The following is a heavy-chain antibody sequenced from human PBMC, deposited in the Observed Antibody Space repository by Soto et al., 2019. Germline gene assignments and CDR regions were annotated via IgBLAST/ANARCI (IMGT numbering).Heavy chain of an antibody. CDR2: INPSGGST. V-gene: IGHV1-46*01. J-gene: IGHJ3*02. D-gene: IGHD1-20*01. CDR3: ARDRAGITGGNDAFDI. Sequence: GASVKVSCKASGYTFTSYYMHWVRQAPGQGLEWMGIINPSGGSTSYAQKFQGRVTMTRDTSTSTVYMELSSLRSEDTAVYYCARDRAGITGGNDAFDIWRQGTMVTVSS. CDR1: GYTFTSYY.